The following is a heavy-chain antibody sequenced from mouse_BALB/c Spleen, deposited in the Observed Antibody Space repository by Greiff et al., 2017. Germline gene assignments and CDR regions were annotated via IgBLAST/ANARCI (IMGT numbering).Heavy chain of an antibody. D-gene: IGHD1-1*02. Sequence: EVKLVESGGGLVKPGGSLKLSCAASGFTFSSYAMSWVRQTPEKRLEWVATISSGGSYTYYPDSVKGRFTISRDNAKNTLYLQMSSLRSEDTAMYYCASGNCFDYWGQGTTLTVSA. CDR2: ISSGGSYT. V-gene: IGHV5-9-3*01. CDR1: GFTFSSYA. CDR3: ASGNCFDY. J-gene: IGHJ2*01.